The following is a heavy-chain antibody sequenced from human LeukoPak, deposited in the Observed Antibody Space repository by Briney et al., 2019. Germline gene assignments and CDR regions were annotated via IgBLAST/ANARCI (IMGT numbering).Heavy chain of an antibody. CDR2: ISGSGGST. CDR1: GFTFSSYA. CDR3: ARGGSGTSNPMNYYFDY. D-gene: IGHD3-16*01. J-gene: IGHJ4*02. Sequence: PGGSLRLSCAASGFTFSSYAMSWVRQAPGKGLEWVSAISGSGGSTYYADSVKGRFTISRDNSKNTLYLQMNSLRAEDTAVYYCARGGSGTSNPMNYYFDYLGQGTLVTVSS. V-gene: IGHV3-23*01.